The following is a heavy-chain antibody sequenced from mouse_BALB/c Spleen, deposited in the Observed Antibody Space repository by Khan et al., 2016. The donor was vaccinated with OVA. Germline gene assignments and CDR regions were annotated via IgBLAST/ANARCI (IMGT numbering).Heavy chain of an antibody. V-gene: IGHV1-7*01. CDR3: ARDSIDY. D-gene: IGHD2-5*01. CDR1: GYTFTTYW. CDR2: INPNSGYT. Sequence: QVQLQQSGTELAKPGASVKMSCKASGYTFTTYWMHWVKQRPGQGLEWIGYINPNSGYTDYNEKFKEKPTLSADKSSSTAYMQLSSLTSEDSAVYYCARDSIDYWGQGTTLTVSS. J-gene: IGHJ2*01.